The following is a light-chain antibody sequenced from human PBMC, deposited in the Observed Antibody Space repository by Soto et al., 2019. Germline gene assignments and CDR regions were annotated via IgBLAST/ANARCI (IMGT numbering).Light chain of an antibody. CDR2: EVT. Sequence: QSALTQTASVSGSPGQSITISCTGTSSDVGGYNFVSWYQQHPGKAPKLIIHEVTNRPSGVSNRFSGSKSGNTASLTISGLQAEDEAVYYFCSHSSSITWMFGGGTKLTV. CDR3: CSHSSSITWM. V-gene: IGLV2-14*03. CDR1: SSDVGGYNF. J-gene: IGLJ3*02.